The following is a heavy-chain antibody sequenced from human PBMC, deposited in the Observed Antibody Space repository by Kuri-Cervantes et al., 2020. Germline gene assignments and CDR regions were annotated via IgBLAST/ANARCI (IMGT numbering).Heavy chain of an antibody. CDR3: ARDTLRSGLDY. CDR2: IHHSGSS. V-gene: IGHV4-38-2*02. Sequence: SQTLSLTCAVSGFSISSAYYWGWIRQPPGKGLEWIGNIHHSGSSYYNPSLKSRVSVSVDTSKNQFSLKLSSVTAADTAVYYCARDTLRSGLDYWGQGTLVTVSS. CDR1: GFSISSAYY. J-gene: IGHJ4*02. D-gene: IGHD4-17*01.